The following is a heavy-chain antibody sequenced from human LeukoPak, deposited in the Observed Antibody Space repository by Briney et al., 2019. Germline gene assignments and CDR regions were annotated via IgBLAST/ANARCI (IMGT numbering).Heavy chain of an antibody. Sequence: SETLSLTCTVSNVSISSGSHYWNWIRQPAGKGLEWIGRIYAGGRSNYNPSLRSRVTISVDTSKNQFSLRLSSVTATDTGVYYCASDHSGWLGLGYWGQGTLVSVSS. CDR1: NVSISSGSHY. V-gene: IGHV4-61*02. CDR2: IYAGGRS. CDR3: ASDHSGWLGLGY. J-gene: IGHJ4*02. D-gene: IGHD6-19*01.